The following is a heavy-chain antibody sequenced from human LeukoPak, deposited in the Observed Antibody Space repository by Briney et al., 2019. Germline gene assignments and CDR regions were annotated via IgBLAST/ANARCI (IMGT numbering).Heavy chain of an antibody. Sequence: GESLKISCKGSGYRFSNYWIGWVRQMPGKGLEWMGIIYPGDSDIKYSPSFQGQVTISADKSISTAYLQWSSLKASDTAMYYCARQPEGTWFDPWGQGTLVTVSS. D-gene: IGHD1-1*01. CDR1: GYRFSNYW. J-gene: IGHJ5*02. CDR2: IYPGDSDI. V-gene: IGHV5-51*01. CDR3: ARQPEGTWFDP.